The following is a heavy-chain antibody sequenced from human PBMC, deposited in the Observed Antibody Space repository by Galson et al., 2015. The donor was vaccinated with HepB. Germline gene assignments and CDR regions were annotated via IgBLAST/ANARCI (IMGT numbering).Heavy chain of an antibody. J-gene: IGHJ4*02. D-gene: IGHD5-18*01. CDR3: AKLSGAHSYGYFDS. V-gene: IGHV3-21*01. CDR2: ISSASSYI. Sequence: SLRLSCAASGFTFSGYTMNWVRQAPGKELEWLSSISSASSYIYYADSVRGRFTISRDNAKNSLYLQMNSLRADDTAVYYCAKLSGAHSYGYFDSWGQGTLVTVSS. CDR1: GFTFSGYT.